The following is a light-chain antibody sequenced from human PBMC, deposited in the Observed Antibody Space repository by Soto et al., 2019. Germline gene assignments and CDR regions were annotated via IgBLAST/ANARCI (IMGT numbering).Light chain of an antibody. Sequence: EIVMTQSPATLSVSPGERATLSCRASQSVSSNLAWYQQKPGQAPRLLIYGASTRATGIPARFSGSGSGTELTLTISSLQSEDFAVYYCQQYNNWPLYTFSQGTKLEIK. CDR3: QQYNNWPLYT. CDR2: GAS. J-gene: IGKJ2*01. V-gene: IGKV3-15*01. CDR1: QSVSSN.